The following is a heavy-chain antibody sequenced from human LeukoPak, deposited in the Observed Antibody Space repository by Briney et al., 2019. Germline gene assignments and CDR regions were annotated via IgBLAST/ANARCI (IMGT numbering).Heavy chain of an antibody. Sequence: SETLSLTCTVSGGSISSYYWNWIRQPPGKGLEWIGYIHYSGSTNYNPSLKSRVTISVDTSKNQFSLKLTSVTAADAAVYYCARELGATVVNYGMDVWGQGATVTVSS. CDR2: IHYSGST. CDR1: GGSISSYY. CDR3: ARELGATVVNYGMDV. J-gene: IGHJ6*02. D-gene: IGHD4-23*01. V-gene: IGHV4-59*01.